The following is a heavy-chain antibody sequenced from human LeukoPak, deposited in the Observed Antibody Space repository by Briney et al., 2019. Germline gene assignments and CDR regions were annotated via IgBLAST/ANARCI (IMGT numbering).Heavy chain of an antibody. CDR2: ISSSSSYI. D-gene: IGHD2-2*01. V-gene: IGHV3-21*01. J-gene: IGHJ4*02. Sequence: GGSLRLSCAASGFTFSSYSMNWVRQAPGKGLEWVSSISSSSSYIYYPDSVKGRFTISRDNAKNSLYLQMNSLRAEDTAVYYCARDRYCSSTSCYADFDYWGQGTLVTVSS. CDR1: GFTFSSYS. CDR3: ARDRYCSSTSCYADFDY.